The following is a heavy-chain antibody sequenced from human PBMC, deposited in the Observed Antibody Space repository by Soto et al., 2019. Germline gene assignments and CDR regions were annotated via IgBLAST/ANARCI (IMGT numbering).Heavy chain of an antibody. J-gene: IGHJ6*04. Sequence: GRSLRLSCAASGFTFSSYGMHWVRQAPGKGLEWVAVIWYDGSNKYYADSVKGRFTISRDNSKNTLYLQMNSLRAEDTAVYYCARDRGRFYDYYYSHGMDVWGEGTTVTVSS. D-gene: IGHD3-16*01. CDR3: ARDRGRFYDYYYSHGMDV. V-gene: IGHV3-33*01. CDR2: IWYDGSNK. CDR1: GFTFSSYG.